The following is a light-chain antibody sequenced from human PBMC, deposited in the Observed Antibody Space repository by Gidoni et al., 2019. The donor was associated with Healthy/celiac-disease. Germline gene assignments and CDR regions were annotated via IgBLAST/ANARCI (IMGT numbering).Light chain of an antibody. CDR3: QQRSNWPRAT. J-gene: IGKJ5*01. CDR1: QSVSSY. CDR2: DAS. Sequence: EIVLTQSPATLSLSPGERATLSCRASQSVSSYLAWYQQKPGQAPRLLIYDASNRATGIPARFSGSGSGTDFTLTISSLEPEDFAVYYRQQRSNWPRATFGQXTRLEIK. V-gene: IGKV3-11*01.